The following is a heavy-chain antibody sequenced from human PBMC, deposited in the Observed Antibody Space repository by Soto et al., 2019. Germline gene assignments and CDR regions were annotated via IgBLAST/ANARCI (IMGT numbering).Heavy chain of an antibody. Sequence: QVQLVQSGAEVKKPGASVKVSCKASGYSFTNYGISWVRQAPGQGLEWMGWISTYNDNTYYAQNFKGRVTMTTDTATNTAYMGLRGLGSDDTAVYYCAIVLGRGMIGIGYYGMDVWGQGTTVTVSS. CDR2: ISTYNDNT. CDR1: GYSFTNYG. D-gene: IGHD2-21*01. V-gene: IGHV1-18*01. CDR3: AIVLGRGMIGIGYYGMDV. J-gene: IGHJ6*02.